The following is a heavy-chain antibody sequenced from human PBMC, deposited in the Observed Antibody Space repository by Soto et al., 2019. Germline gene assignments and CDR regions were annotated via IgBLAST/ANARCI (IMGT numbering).Heavy chain of an antibody. D-gene: IGHD6-25*01. J-gene: IGHJ4*02. CDR3: VKDLGGRSSGGLFDY. Sequence: PGGSLRLSCAASGFTFSSYDMGWVRQAPGKGLEWVSLISGSGGITYNADSVKGRFSISRDNSKNTLYLQMSSLRAEDTAVYYCVKDLGGRSSGGLFDYWGQGTVVTVSS. V-gene: IGHV3-23*01. CDR2: ISGSGGIT. CDR1: GFTFSSYD.